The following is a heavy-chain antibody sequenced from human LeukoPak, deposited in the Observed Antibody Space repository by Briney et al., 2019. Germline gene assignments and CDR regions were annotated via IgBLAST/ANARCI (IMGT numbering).Heavy chain of an antibody. CDR2: ISSSSNTI. D-gene: IGHD3-22*01. Sequence: PGGSLRLSCAASGFTFSSYSMNWVRQAPGRGLEWVSYISSSSNTIYYADSVKGRFTISRDSAKNSLYLQMNSLRAEDTAVYYCARNSYYYDGSAHFDYWGQGTLVTVSS. J-gene: IGHJ4*02. CDR3: ARNSYYYDGSAHFDY. V-gene: IGHV3-48*01. CDR1: GFTFSSYS.